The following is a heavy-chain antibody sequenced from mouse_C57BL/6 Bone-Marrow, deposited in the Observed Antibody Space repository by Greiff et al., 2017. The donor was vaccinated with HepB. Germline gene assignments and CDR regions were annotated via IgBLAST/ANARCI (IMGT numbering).Heavy chain of an antibody. CDR2: INPSSGYT. CDR3: ARELTVVGFYWYFDV. D-gene: IGHD1-1*01. Sequence: VKLQESGAELARPGASVKMSCKASGYTFTSYTMHWVKQRPGQGLEWIGYINPSSGYTKYNQKFKDKATLTADKSSSTAYMQLSSLTSEDSAVYYCARELTVVGFYWYFDVWGTGTTVTVSS. V-gene: IGHV1-4*01. J-gene: IGHJ1*03. CDR1: GYTFTSYT.